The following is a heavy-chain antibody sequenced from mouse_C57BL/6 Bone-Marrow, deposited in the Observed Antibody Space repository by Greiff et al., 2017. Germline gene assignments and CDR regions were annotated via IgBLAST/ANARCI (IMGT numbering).Heavy chain of an antibody. J-gene: IGHJ1*03. V-gene: IGHV14-1*01. Sequence: VQLKESGAELVRPGASVKLSCTASGFNIKDYYMHWVKQRPEQGLEWIGRIDPEDGDTEYAPKFQGKATMTADTSSTTAYLQLSSLTSEDTAVYYCTTSYGNDWYFDVWGTGTTVTVSS. CDR2: IDPEDGDT. CDR1: GFNIKDYY. D-gene: IGHD2-1*01. CDR3: TTSYGNDWYFDV.